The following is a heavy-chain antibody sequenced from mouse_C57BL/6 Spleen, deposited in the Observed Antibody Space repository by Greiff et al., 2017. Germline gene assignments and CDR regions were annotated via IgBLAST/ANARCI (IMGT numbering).Heavy chain of an antibody. CDR2: ISSGGDYI. J-gene: IGHJ2*01. CDR1: GFTFSSYA. CDR3: TREGYYGSSYGFDY. D-gene: IGHD1-1*01. V-gene: IGHV5-9-1*02. Sequence: DVQLVESGEGLVKPGGSLKLSCAASGFTFSSYAMSWVRQTPEKRLEWVAYISSGGDYIYYADTVKGRFTISRDNARNTLYLQMSSLKSEDTAMYYCTREGYYGSSYGFDYWGQGTTLTVSS.